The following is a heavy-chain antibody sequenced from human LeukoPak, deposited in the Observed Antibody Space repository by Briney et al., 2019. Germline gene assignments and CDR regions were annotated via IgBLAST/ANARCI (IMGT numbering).Heavy chain of an antibody. CDR2: TYYRSTWYN. Sequence: SQTLSLTCAISGDRVSSNSVTWNWIRQSPSRGLEWLGRTYYRSTWYNDYAVSVRGRITVNPDTSKNQFSLHQNSVTPEDTAVYYCARRLTQYDCFDPWGQGILVTVSS. V-gene: IGHV6-1*01. J-gene: IGHJ5*02. CDR3: ARRLTQYDCFDP. CDR1: GDRVSSNSVT. D-gene: IGHD2-2*01.